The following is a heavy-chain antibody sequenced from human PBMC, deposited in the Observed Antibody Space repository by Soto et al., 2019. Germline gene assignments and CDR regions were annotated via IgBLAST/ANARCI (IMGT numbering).Heavy chain of an antibody. J-gene: IGHJ3*02. CDR3: AKGSVLNIVVVVAPTPEGAFDI. V-gene: IGHV3-23*01. D-gene: IGHD2-15*01. Sequence: GGSLRLSCASSVCTFSSYAMSWVRHSPGKGLEWVSAISGSGGSTYYADSVKGRFTISRDNSKNTLYLQMNSLRAEDTAVYYCAKGSVLNIVVVVAPTPEGAFDILGQATMVIVSS. CDR1: VCTFSSYA. CDR2: ISGSGGST.